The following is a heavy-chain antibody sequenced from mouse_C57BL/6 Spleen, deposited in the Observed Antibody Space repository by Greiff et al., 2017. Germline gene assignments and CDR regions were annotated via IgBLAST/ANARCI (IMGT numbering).Heavy chain of an antibody. V-gene: IGHV1-18*01. D-gene: IGHD2-4*01. J-gene: IGHJ3*01. CDR3: ARSRDYDGAWFAY. Sequence: EVKLMESGPELVKPGASVKIPCKASGYTFTDYNMDWVKQSHGKSLEWIGDINPNNGGTIYNQKFKGKATLTVDKSSSTAYMELRSLTSEDTAVYYCARSRDYDGAWFAYWGQGTLVTVSA. CDR1: GYTFTDYN. CDR2: INPNNGGT.